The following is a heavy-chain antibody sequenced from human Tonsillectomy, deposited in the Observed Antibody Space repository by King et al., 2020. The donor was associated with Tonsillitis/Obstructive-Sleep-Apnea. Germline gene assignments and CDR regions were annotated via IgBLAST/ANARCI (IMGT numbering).Heavy chain of an antibody. CDR1: GFTFSSYG. CDR3: ARDLAPDY. V-gene: IGHV3-33*01. Sequence: VQLVESGGGVVQPGRSLRLSCAASGFTFSSYGMHWVRQAPGKGLEWVAIIWYDGSDKYYADSVKGRFTISRDNSKNTLYQQMNSLRAEYTAVYYCARDLAPDYWGQGTLVTVSS. CDR2: IWYDGSDK. J-gene: IGHJ4*02.